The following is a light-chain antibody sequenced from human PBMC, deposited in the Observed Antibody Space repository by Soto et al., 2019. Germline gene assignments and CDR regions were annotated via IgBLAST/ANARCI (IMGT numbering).Light chain of an antibody. CDR2: GAS. J-gene: IGKJ1*01. CDR3: QQYHNWPPRT. CDR1: QSVGST. Sequence: EIVMTQSPATLSVSPGERVTLSCRASQSVGSTLAWYRQKPGQAPRPLIYGASTRATGIPARFSGGGSETEFTLTISSLQSGDFAVYYCQQYHNWPPRTFGQGTKVEIK. V-gene: IGKV3-15*01.